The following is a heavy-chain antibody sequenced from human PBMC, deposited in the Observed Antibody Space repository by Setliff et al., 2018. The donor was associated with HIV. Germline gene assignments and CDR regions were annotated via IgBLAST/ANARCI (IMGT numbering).Heavy chain of an antibody. J-gene: IGHJ4*02. Sequence: ASVKVSCKASGGTFSSYVISWVRQAPGQGPEWMGGIIPMYGVTNYAQKLQGRVTMTTDTSTSTAYMELRSLRSDDTAVYYCARGGSAFDPLGYWGQGTLVTVSS. CDR2: IIPMYGVT. D-gene: IGHD1-26*01. CDR3: ARGGSAFDPLGY. V-gene: IGHV1-18*01. CDR1: GGTFSSYV.